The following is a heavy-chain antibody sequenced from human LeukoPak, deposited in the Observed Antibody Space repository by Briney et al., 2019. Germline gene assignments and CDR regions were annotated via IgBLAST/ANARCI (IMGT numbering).Heavy chain of an antibody. CDR3: ARAYCYDSSGYYYESVHYYYMDV. CDR2: IYPGDSDT. Sequence: GESLKISCKGSGCSFTSYWIGWVRQMPGKGLEWMGIIYPGDSDTRYSPSFQGQVTISADKSISTAYLQWSSLKASDTAMYYCARAYCYDSSGYYYESVHYYYMDVWGKGTTVTVSS. J-gene: IGHJ6*03. V-gene: IGHV5-51*01. D-gene: IGHD3-22*01. CDR1: GCSFTSYW.